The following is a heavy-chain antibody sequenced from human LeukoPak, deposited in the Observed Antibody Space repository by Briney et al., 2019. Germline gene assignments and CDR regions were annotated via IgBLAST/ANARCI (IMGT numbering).Heavy chain of an antibody. CDR2: ISNDGSNK. CDR1: GFTFGSYT. D-gene: IGHD4-17*01. CDR3: ARESYGDYYIDY. J-gene: IGHJ4*02. Sequence: GGSLRFSGAASGFTFGSYTIYWVRQAPGKGLEWVAGISNDGSNKYYADSVKGRFTISRDNSKNTLYVQMNSLRAEDTAVYYCARESYGDYYIDYWGQGTLVTVSS. V-gene: IGHV3-30-3*01.